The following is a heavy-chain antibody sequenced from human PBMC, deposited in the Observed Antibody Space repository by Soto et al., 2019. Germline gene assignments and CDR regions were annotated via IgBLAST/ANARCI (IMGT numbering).Heavy chain of an antibody. D-gene: IGHD4-17*01. V-gene: IGHV4-34*01. J-gene: IGHJ4*02. CDR2: INHSGTT. CDR3: AREAPVTTPDS. CDR1: GGSFSGYY. Sequence: QVQLQQWGAGLLKPSETLSLTCAVYGGSFSGYYWSWIRQPPGKGLEWVGEINHSGTTNYNPSLKRXGTXPXDSPRNQFSLKLSSVTAADTAVYYCAREAPVTTPDSWGQGTLVTVSS.